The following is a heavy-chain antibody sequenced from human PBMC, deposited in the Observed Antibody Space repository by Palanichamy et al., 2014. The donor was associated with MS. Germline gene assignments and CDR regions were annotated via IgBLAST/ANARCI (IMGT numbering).Heavy chain of an antibody. J-gene: IGHJ3*02. CDR2: IYPGDSDT. Sequence: EVQLVQSGAEVKKPGESLKISCKGSGYSFTIYWIGWVRQMPGKGLEWMGIIYPGDSDTRYSPSFQGQVTTSADKSISTAYLQWSTLKASDTAMYYCARQLGDSSGYYFGAFDIWGQGTMVTVSS. D-gene: IGHD3-22*01. CDR3: ARQLGDSSGYYFGAFDI. V-gene: IGHV5-51*01. CDR1: GYSFTIYW.